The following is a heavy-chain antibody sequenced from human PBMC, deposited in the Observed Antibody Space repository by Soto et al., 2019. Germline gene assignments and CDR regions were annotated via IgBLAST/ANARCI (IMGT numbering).Heavy chain of an antibody. V-gene: IGHV5-51*01. CDR3: AGTHMVATPRARLDP. D-gene: IGHD3-10*01. Sequence: GESLKISCKASGYRFTSDWIGWVRQVPGKGLEWMGIIYPSDSDTKYNPSFQGQVTISADKSINTAYLQWSSLKASDTAIYYCAGTHMVATPRARLDPGGQEPLFT. J-gene: IGHJ5*02. CDR1: GYRFTSDW. CDR2: IYPSDSDT.